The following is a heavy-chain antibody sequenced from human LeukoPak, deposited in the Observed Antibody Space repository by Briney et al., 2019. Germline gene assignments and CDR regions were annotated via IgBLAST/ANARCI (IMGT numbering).Heavy chain of an antibody. V-gene: IGHV1-69*05. CDR1: GGTFSSYA. J-gene: IGHJ3*02. D-gene: IGHD4-17*01. CDR2: IIPIFGTA. Sequence: EASVKVSCKASGGTFSSYAISWVRQAPGQGLEWMGRIIPIFGTANYAQKFQGRVTITTDESTSTAYMELSSLRSEDTAVYYCAGAMTTATLHAFDIWGQGTMVTVSS. CDR3: AGAMTTATLHAFDI.